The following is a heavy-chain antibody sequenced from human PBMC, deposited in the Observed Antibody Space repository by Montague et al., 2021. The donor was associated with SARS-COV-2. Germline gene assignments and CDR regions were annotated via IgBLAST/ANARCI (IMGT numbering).Heavy chain of an antibody. CDR2: IYNSGST. J-gene: IGHJ4*02. V-gene: IGHV4-4*07. CDR1: GGSISGYY. Sequence: SETLSLTCTVSGGSISGYYWSWFRQSAGKGLEWIGRIYNSGSTSXXPSLKSRVTMSVDTSKNQFSLKLSSVTAADPAVYYCVRDQGRSNWNYPDYWGQGTLVTVSS. D-gene: IGHD1-20*01. CDR3: VRDQGRSNWNYPDY.